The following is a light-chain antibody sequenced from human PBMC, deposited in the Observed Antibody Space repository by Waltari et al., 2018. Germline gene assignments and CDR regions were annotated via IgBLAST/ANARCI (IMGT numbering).Light chain of an antibody. CDR3: GGWDDSLNGWV. J-gene: IGLJ3*02. V-gene: IGLV1-47*01. CDR2: RNN. Sequence: QSVMTQPPSASGTPGQRVTISCSGSNSNIGNNHVYWYQQLPGAAPKLLIYRNNQLPSGVPDRFSVSKSGTSASLAISGLRSEDEGDYYCGGWDDSLNGWVFGGGTKLTVL. CDR1: NSNIGNNH.